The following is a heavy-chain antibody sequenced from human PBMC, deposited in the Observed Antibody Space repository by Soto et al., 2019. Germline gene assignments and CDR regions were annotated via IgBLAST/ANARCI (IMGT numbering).Heavy chain of an antibody. J-gene: IGHJ6*02. V-gene: IGHV1-69*02. CDR1: GGTFSSYP. Sequence: QVQLVQSGAEVKKPGAAVKFSCKASGGTFSSYPISWVRQAPGQGLEWMGRIIPIRGIANYAQKFLGRVTITADKSTSPAYMELSSLRSEDTAVYYCADLVGGDTGMDVWGQGTTVTVSS. CDR3: ADLVGGDTGMDV. D-gene: IGHD2-15*01. CDR2: IIPIRGIA.